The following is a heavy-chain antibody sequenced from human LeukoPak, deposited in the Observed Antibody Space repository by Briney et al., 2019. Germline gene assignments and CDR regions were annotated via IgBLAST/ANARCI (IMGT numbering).Heavy chain of an antibody. CDR2: INPSGTGT. Sequence: ASVKVSCKASEYTFTGYYMHWVRQAPGQGLEWMGVINPSGTGTSYAQKFQGRITMSRDTSTSTVYMELSSLRSEDTAFYYCATDHSMANTAWWFDPWGQGTLVTVSS. CDR1: EYTFTGYY. J-gene: IGHJ5*02. D-gene: IGHD5-24*01. V-gene: IGHV1-46*01. CDR3: ATDHSMANTAWWFDP.